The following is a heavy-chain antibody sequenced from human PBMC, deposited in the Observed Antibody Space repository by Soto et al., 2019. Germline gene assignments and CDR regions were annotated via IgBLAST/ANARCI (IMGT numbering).Heavy chain of an antibody. D-gene: IGHD6-13*01. V-gene: IGHV3-30*03. Sequence: GGSLRLSCAASGFTFSSYGMHWVRQAPGKGLEWVAIISYDGSNTYYADSEKGRFTISRDNAKNTLYLQMNSLRAEDTAVYYCATTVGAPTGIIAAAGTQELDYWGQGTLVTVSS. CDR3: ATTVGAPTGIIAAAGTQELDY. CDR1: GFTFSSYG. CDR2: ISYDGSNT. J-gene: IGHJ4*02.